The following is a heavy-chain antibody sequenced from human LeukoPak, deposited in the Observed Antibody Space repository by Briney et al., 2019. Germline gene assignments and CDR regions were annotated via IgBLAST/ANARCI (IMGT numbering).Heavy chain of an antibody. V-gene: IGHV3-48*03. D-gene: IGHD5-24*01. CDR1: GFLFRSYE. CDR2: INPSGSKK. J-gene: IGHJ4*02. Sequence: GGSLRLSCAASGFLFRSYEMNWFRQAPGKGLEWVSYINPSGSKKYYADSVKGRFTISRDNAKNSLYLQMSSLRAEDKAVYYCARDGGPNGCNYAFDYWGQGSLLTVSS. CDR3: ARDGGPNGCNYAFDY.